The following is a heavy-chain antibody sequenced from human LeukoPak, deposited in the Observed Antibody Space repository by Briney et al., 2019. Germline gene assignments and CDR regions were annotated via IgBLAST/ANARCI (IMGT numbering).Heavy chain of an antibody. D-gene: IGHD2-15*01. Sequence: GGSLRLSCAASGFTFSTYAMTWVRQAPGKALEWVSLISVPGGNTYYADSVKGRFTISRDNSKNTLYLQMNSLRAEDTAVYYCAKEDCSAGGCYYSYFGSWGQGVLVTVSS. V-gene: IGHV3-23*01. CDR2: ISVPGGNT. J-gene: IGHJ4*02. CDR3: AKEDCSAGGCYYSYFGS. CDR1: GFTFSTYA.